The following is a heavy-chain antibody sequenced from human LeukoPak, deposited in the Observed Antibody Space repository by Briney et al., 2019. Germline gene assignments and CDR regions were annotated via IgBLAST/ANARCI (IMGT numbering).Heavy chain of an antibody. CDR3: ASVACSAVTCFGFLFFDY. CDR1: GFTFNSYE. J-gene: IGHJ4*02. V-gene: IGHV3-48*03. D-gene: IGHD2-15*01. CDR2: ISSTGSTS. Sequence: GGSLRLSCAASGFTFNSYEMNWVRQAPGKGLEWVSYISSTGSTSYYADSVKGRFTISRDNAKNSLFLQMNSLRAEDTAVYYCASVACSAVTCFGFLFFDYWGQGTLVTVSS.